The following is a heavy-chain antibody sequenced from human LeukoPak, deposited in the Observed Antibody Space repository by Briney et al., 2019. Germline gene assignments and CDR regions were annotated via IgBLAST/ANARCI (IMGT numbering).Heavy chain of an antibody. J-gene: IGHJ6*02. CDR1: GFTFSSYE. CDR3: ARDSSSPYYYGMDV. V-gene: IGHV3-48*03. D-gene: IGHD6-13*01. CDR2: ISSSGSTI. Sequence: PGGSLRLSCAASGFTFSSYEMNWVRQAPGKGLEWVSYISSSGSTIYYADSVKGRFTISRDNAKNSLYLQMNSLRAEGTAVYYCARDSSSPYYYGMDVWGQGTTVTVSS.